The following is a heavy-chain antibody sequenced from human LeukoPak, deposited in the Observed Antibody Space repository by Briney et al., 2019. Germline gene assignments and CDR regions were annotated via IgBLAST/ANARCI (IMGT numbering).Heavy chain of an antibody. CDR2: ISAYNGST. D-gene: IGHD3-3*01. V-gene: IGHV1-18*01. J-gene: IGHJ3*02. CDR3: ARLSIFGVVIMVDDAFDI. Sequence: ASVKVSCKASGYTFTSYGISWVRQAPGQGLEWMGWISAYNGSTNYAQKLQGRVTMTTDTSTSTAYMELRSLRSDDTAVYYCARLSIFGVVIMVDDAFDIWGQGTMVTVSS. CDR1: GYTFTSYG.